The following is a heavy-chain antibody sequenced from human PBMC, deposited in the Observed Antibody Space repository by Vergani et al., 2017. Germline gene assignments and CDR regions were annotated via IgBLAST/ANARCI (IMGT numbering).Heavy chain of an antibody. Sequence: QVQLVQSGAEVKKPGSSAKVSCKASGGTFSSYTVTWVRQAPGQGLEWMGRIIPILGIPNYAQKLQGRVTITADKSTNTAYMELSSLRSEDTAVYYCARDRGTRTYGLDVWGQGTTVTVSS. CDR1: GGTFSSYT. V-gene: IGHV1-69*08. J-gene: IGHJ6*02. D-gene: IGHD3-16*01. CDR3: ARDRGTRTYGLDV. CDR2: IIPILGIP.